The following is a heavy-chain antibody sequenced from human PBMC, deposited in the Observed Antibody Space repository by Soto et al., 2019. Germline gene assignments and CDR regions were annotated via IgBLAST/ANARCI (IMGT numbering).Heavy chain of an antibody. J-gene: IGHJ3*02. Sequence: QVQLQQWGAGLLKPSETLSLTCAVYGGSFSGYYWSWIRQPPGKGLEWIGEINHSGSTNYNPSLKSRVTISVDTSKNQFSLKLSSVTAADTAVYYCATCSGGSCIRGAFDIWGQGTMVTVSS. V-gene: IGHV4-34*01. CDR2: INHSGST. CDR3: ATCSGGSCIRGAFDI. CDR1: GGSFSGYY. D-gene: IGHD2-15*01.